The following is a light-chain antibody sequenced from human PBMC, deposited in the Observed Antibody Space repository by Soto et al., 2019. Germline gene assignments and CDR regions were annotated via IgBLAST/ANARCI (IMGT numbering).Light chain of an antibody. Sequence: QSVLTQPASVSGSPGQSITISCTGTSSDVGGYNYVSWYQQHPGKAPKLMIYEVTNRPSGVSNRFSGSQSGTTASLTISGLQSEEEAEYYCSSYKSSNNQVFGTGTKVTVL. V-gene: IGLV2-14*01. CDR3: SSYKSSNNQV. CDR2: EVT. CDR1: SSDVGGYNY. J-gene: IGLJ1*01.